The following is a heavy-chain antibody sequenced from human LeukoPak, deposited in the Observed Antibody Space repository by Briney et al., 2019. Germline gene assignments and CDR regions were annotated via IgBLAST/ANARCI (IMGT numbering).Heavy chain of an antibody. V-gene: IGHV3-74*01. Sequence: GGSLRLSCTASGFTFGDYAMSWVRQAPGKGLVWVSRINTDGSSTSYADSVKGRFTISRDNAKNTLYLQMNSLRAEDTAVYYCARENRRALLERGAFDIWGQGTMVTVSS. CDR1: GFTFGDYA. CDR3: ARENRRALLERGAFDI. CDR2: INTDGSST. D-gene: IGHD1-1*01. J-gene: IGHJ3*02.